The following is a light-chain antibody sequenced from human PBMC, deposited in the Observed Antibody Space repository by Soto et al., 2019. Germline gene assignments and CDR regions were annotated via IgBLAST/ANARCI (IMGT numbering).Light chain of an antibody. V-gene: IGKV1-17*01. CDR2: SAS. J-gene: IGKJ1*01. CDR1: QGIRHD. Sequence: DIQMTQSPSSLSASLGDRVTHTRQASQGIRHDLGWYQQKPGKAPKRLIYSASSLQSGVPSRFSGSGSGTEFTLTISSLQPEDFATYYCLQNNSYPVTFGQGTKVDI. CDR3: LQNNSYPVT.